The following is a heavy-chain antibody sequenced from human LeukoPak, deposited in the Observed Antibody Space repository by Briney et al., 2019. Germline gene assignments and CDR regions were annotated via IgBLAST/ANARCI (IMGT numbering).Heavy chain of an antibody. CDR1: GFTFSSYS. D-gene: IGHD4-17*01. V-gene: IGHV3-21*04. J-gene: IGHJ4*02. CDR2: ISSSSSYI. Sequence: GGSLRLSCAASGFTFSSYSMNWVRQAPGKGLEWVSSISSSSSYIYYADSVKGRFIISRDNAKNSLYLQMNSLRAEDTALYYCARNLMTMVTTGYGYWGQGTLVTVSS. CDR3: ARNLMTMVTTGYGY.